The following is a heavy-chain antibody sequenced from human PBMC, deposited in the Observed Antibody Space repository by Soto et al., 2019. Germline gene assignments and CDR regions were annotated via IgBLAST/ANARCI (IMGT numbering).Heavy chain of an antibody. D-gene: IGHD1-1*01. V-gene: IGHV3-74*01. CDR1: GFAFGSYW. J-gene: IGHJ4*02. CDR3: LRDPRHGYEFADK. Sequence: VQLVESGGGLVQPGGSLRLSCAASGFAFGSYWRHWVRQAPGKGLVWVSRISQDGAIATQAESVKGRFTISRENVKNTLCLQVNSLGAYDSAVYYCLRDPRHGYEFADKGGQGTLVTVSS. CDR2: ISQDGAIA.